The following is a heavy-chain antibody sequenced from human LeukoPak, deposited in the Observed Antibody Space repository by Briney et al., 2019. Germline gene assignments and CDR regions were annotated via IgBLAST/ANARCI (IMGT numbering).Heavy chain of an antibody. V-gene: IGHV3-23*01. D-gene: IGHD2-2*02. J-gene: IGHJ4*02. CDR1: GFTFSSYA. CDR3: AKEYQLLYGYFDY. CDR2: ISGSGGSP. Sequence: PGGSLRLSCAASGFTFSSYAMSWVRQAPGRGLEWVSVISGSGGSPYHADSVKGRFTISRDNSKNTLSLQMNSLRAEDTAVYYCAKEYQLLYGYFDYWGQGTLVTVSS.